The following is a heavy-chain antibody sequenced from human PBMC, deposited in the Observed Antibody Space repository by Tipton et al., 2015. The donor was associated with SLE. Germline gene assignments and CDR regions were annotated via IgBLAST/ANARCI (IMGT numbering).Heavy chain of an antibody. V-gene: IGHV4-31*11. Sequence: TLSLTCAVSGGSFSTFFWSWIRQHPGKGLEWMWYIFYTGSTYYNPSLKSRLTISVDTSKNEFSLALSSVTAADTAMYFCARERDCGSDCFGSYYYYMDVWGKGTTVIVSS. D-gene: IGHD2-21*01. J-gene: IGHJ6*03. CDR1: GGSFSTFF. CDR2: IFYTGST. CDR3: ARERDCGSDCFGSYYYYMDV.